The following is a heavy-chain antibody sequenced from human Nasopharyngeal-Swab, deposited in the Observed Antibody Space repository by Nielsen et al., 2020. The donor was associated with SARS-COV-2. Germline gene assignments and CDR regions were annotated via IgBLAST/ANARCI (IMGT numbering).Heavy chain of an antibody. D-gene: IGHD3-22*01. Sequence: GGSLRLSCAASGFTFGSYWMHWVRQAPGKGLMWVSHINADGSATTYADSVKGRFTISRDNAKNTLYLQMDSLRAEDTAVYYCTRLTYYYDSSSGGWGQGTLVTVSS. CDR2: INADGSAT. CDR1: GFTFGSYW. CDR3: TRLTYYYDSSSGG. V-gene: IGHV3-74*01. J-gene: IGHJ4*02.